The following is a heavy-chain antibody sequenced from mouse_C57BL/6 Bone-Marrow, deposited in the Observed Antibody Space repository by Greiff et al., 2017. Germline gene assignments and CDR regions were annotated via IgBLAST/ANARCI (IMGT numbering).Heavy chain of an antibody. D-gene: IGHD1-1*01. CDR1: GYTFTSYW. CDR3: ARSYYDGSSYVWYFDV. Sequence: QVQLQQSGAELVMPGASVKLSCKASGYTFTSYWMHWVKQRPGQGLEWIGEIDPSDSYTNYNQKFKGKSTVTVDKSSSTAYMQLSSLTSEDSAVYYCARSYYDGSSYVWYFDVWGTGTTVTVSS. V-gene: IGHV1-69*01. CDR2: IDPSDSYT. J-gene: IGHJ1*03.